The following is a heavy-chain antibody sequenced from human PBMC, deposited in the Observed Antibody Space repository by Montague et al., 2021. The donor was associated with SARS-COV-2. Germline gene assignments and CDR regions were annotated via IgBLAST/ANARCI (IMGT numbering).Heavy chain of an antibody. D-gene: IGHD3-22*01. CDR2: IYYSGST. J-gene: IGHJ3*02. V-gene: IGHV4-59*01. CDR3: ARGGYYDYAFDI. CDR1: GDSISSYY. Sequence: SETLSLICTVSGDSISSYYWSWIRQPPGKGLEWIGYIYYSGSTNYNPSLKSRVTISVDTSKNQFSLKLSSVTAADTAVYYCARGGYYDYAFDIWGQGTMVTVSS.